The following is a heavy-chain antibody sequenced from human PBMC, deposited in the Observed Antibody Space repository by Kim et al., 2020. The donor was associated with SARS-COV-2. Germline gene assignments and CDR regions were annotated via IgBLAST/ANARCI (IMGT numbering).Heavy chain of an antibody. D-gene: IGHD3-22*01. V-gene: IGHV6-1*01. Sequence: VKSRITINPDTSKNQFSLQLNSVTPEDTAVYYCAREVSPNYYDSSGPFDYWGQGTLVTVSS. J-gene: IGHJ4*02. CDR3: AREVSPNYYDSSGPFDY.